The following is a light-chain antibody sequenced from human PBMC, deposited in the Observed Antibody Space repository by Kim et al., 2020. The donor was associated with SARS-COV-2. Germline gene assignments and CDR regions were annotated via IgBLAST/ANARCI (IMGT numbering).Light chain of an antibody. CDR3: QQYLSTRSL. V-gene: IGKV4-1*01. CDR2: WAS. Sequence: DIVMTQSPDSLAVSLGERATINCKSSQSVLYSTNNKNYLAWYQQKPGQPPKLLIYWASTRESGVPDRFSGSGSGTDFTLTISSLQAEDVAVYYCQQYLSTRSLFGGGTKVDIK. J-gene: IGKJ4*01. CDR1: QSVLYSTNNKNY.